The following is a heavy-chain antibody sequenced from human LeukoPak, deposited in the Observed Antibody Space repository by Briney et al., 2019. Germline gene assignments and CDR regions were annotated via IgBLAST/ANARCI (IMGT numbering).Heavy chain of an antibody. V-gene: IGHV4-59*08. J-gene: IGHJ5*02. D-gene: IGHD4-17*01. CDR1: GGSISSYY. CDR2: IYYSGST. Sequence: SETLSLTCTVSGGSISSYYWSWIRQPPGKGLEWIGYIYYSGSTNYNPSLKSRVTISVDTSKNQFSLKLSSVTAADTAVYYCAGWATVTTSAFWFDPWGQGTLVTVSS. CDR3: AGWATVTTSAFWFDP.